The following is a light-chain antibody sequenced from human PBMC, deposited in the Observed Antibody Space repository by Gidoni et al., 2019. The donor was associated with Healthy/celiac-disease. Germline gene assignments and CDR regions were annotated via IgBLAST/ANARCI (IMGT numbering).Light chain of an antibody. V-gene: IGKV3-11*01. Sequence: EIVLTQSPVTLSLSPGARATLPCSASQSASSYLVWYQQKPGQAPRLLIYDASNRATGIPARFSGSGSGTDFTLTISSLEPEDFAVYYCQHRSNGITFGQGTRLEIK. J-gene: IGKJ5*01. CDR2: DAS. CDR1: QSASSY. CDR3: QHRSNGIT.